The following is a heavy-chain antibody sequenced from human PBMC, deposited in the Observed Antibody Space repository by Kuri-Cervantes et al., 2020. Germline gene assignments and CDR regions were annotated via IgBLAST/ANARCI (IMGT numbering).Heavy chain of an antibody. J-gene: IGHJ6*02. D-gene: IGHD5-18*01. CDR3: AKWGYSYGDYYYYGMDV. Sequence: LSLTCAGSGFTFSSYSMNWVRQAPGKGLEWVSSISSSSSYIYYADSVKGRFTISRDNAKNSLYLQMNSLRAEDTAVYYCAKWGYSYGDYYYYGMDVWGQGTTVTVSS. CDR1: GFTFSSYS. CDR2: ISSSSSYI. V-gene: IGHV3-21*01.